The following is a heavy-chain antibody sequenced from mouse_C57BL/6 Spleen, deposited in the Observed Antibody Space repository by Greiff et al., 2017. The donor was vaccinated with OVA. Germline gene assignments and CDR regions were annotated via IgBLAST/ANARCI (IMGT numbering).Heavy chain of an antibody. V-gene: IGHV1-81*01. J-gene: IGHJ4*01. CDR1: GYTFTSYG. CDR2: IYPRSGNT. Sequence: VQLQQSGAELARPGASVKLSCKASGYTFTSYGISWVKQRTGQGLEWIGEIYPRSGNTYYNEKFKGKATLTADKSSSTAYMELRSLPSEDSAVYFWAREGGGYAMDYWGQGTSVTVSS. CDR3: AREGGGYAMDY.